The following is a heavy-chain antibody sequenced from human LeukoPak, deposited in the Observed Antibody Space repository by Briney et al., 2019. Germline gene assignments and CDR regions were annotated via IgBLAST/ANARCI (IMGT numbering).Heavy chain of an antibody. CDR2: INHRGST. Sequence: PSETLSLTCAVYGGSFSGYFWTSVRQPPGKGLEWIGEINHRGSTNYNPSLKSRVTISVDTSKNEFSLRLSSVTAADTAVYYCARHPYQLLWLSWLDPWGQGTLVTVSS. CDR3: ARHPYQLLWLSWLDP. J-gene: IGHJ5*02. D-gene: IGHD2-2*01. V-gene: IGHV4-34*01. CDR1: GGSFSGYF.